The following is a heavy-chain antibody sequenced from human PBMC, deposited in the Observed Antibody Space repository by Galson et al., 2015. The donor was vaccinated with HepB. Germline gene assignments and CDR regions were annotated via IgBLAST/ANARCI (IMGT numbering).Heavy chain of an antibody. CDR1: GYTFTSYA. J-gene: IGHJ5*02. CDR2: INAGNGNT. V-gene: IGHV1-3*01. CDR3: ARGNVDIVATIWGHWFDP. D-gene: IGHD5-12*01. Sequence: SVKVSCKASGYTFTSYAMHWVRQAPGQRLEWMGWINAGNGNTKYSQKFQGRVTITRDTSASTAYMELSSLRSEDTAVYYCARGNVDIVATIWGHWFDPWGQGTLVTVSS.